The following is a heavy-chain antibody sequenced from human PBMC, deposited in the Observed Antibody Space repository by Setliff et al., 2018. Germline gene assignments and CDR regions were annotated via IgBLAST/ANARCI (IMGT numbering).Heavy chain of an antibody. CDR3: ATKDYDTSGYYRPFGF. Sequence: GASVKVSCKVSGSTLTELTMYWVRQAPGKGLEWMGSFNPEDDEIIYAQKFLGRVTMTEDTPTDTAYMELSSLRSEDTAVYYCATKDYDTSGYYRPFGFWGQGTLVTVSS. J-gene: IGHJ4*01. CDR2: FNPEDDEI. V-gene: IGHV1-24*01. D-gene: IGHD3-22*01. CDR1: GSTLTELT.